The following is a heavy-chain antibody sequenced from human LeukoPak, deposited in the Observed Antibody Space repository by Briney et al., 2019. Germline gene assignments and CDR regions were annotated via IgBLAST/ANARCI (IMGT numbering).Heavy chain of an antibody. CDR3: ARWGYCSSTSCYDSSDAFDI. Sequence: PGGSLRLSCAASGFTFSSYSMNWVRQAPGKGLEWVSSISSSSSYIYYADSVKGRFTISRDNAKNSLYLQMNSLRAEATAVYYCARWGYCSSTSCYDSSDAFDIWGQGTMVTVSS. J-gene: IGHJ3*02. CDR1: GFTFSSYS. CDR2: ISSSSSYI. D-gene: IGHD2-2*01. V-gene: IGHV3-21*01.